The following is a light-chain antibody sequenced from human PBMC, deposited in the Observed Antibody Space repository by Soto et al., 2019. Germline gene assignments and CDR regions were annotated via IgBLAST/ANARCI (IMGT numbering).Light chain of an antibody. Sequence: DIVMTQSPDSLAVSLGERATITCKSSQSVLWSSNNQNYLAWYQQKPRQPPKLLIYWASTRDAGVPDRFSGSGSESDFTLPISSLQAEDVAVYFCQKYFTNPLTFGGGTKVQLK. CDR2: WAS. V-gene: IGKV4-1*01. CDR1: QSVLWSSNNQNY. J-gene: IGKJ4*01. CDR3: QKYFTNPLT.